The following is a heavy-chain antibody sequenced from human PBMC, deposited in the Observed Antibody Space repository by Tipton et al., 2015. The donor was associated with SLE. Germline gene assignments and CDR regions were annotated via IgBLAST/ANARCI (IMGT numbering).Heavy chain of an antibody. CDR3: ARGSHYDSSGYYYDYYYYAMDV. CDR2: IYYSGST. V-gene: IGHV4-30-4*01. D-gene: IGHD3-22*01. Sequence: TLSLTCTVSGGSIGSGDYYWSWIRRPPGKGLEWIGYIYYSGSTYYNPSLKSRVTISVDTSKNQFSLRLSSVTAADTAVYYCARGSHYDSSGYYYDYYYYAMDVWGQGTTVTVSS. CDR1: GGSIGSGDYY. J-gene: IGHJ6*02.